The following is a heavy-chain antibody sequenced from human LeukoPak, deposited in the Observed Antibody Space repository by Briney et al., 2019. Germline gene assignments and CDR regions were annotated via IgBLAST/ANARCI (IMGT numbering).Heavy chain of an antibody. V-gene: IGHV4-59*01. CDR2: IYYSGST. CDR1: GDSMSSYY. Sequence: SETLSLTCTVSGDSMSSYYWSWIRQPPGKGLEWIGHIYYSGSTDYNPSLKSRLTISVDTSKNQFSLKLSSVTAADTAVYYCARAGYYERGYFDYWGQGTLVTVSS. CDR3: ARAGYYERGYFDY. D-gene: IGHD3-22*01. J-gene: IGHJ4*02.